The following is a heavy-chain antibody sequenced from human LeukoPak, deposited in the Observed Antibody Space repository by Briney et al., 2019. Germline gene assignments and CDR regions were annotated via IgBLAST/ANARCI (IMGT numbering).Heavy chain of an antibody. V-gene: IGHV3-48*04. Sequence: GGSLRLSCAASGFTFSNYSMNWVRQAPGKGLEWVSYISSSGSTIYYADSVKGRFTISRDNAKNSLYLQMNSLKTEDTAMYYCSREGCGATGCYTNDYWGQGTLVTVSS. CDR3: SREGCGATGCYTNDY. CDR1: GFTFSNYS. D-gene: IGHD2-21*01. CDR2: ISSSGSTI. J-gene: IGHJ4*02.